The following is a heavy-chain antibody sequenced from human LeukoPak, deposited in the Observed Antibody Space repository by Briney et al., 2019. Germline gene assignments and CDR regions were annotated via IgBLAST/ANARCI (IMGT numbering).Heavy chain of an antibody. CDR1: GGSFSGYY. CDR2: INHSGST. CDR3: ARRRYGSGNWFDP. V-gene: IGHV4-34*01. Sequence: KSSETLSLTCAVYGGSFSGYYWSWIRQPPGKGLEWIGEINHSGSTNYNPSLKSRVTISVDTSKNQFSLKLSSVTAADTAVYYCARRRYGSGNWFDPWGQGTLVTVSS. J-gene: IGHJ5*02. D-gene: IGHD3-10*01.